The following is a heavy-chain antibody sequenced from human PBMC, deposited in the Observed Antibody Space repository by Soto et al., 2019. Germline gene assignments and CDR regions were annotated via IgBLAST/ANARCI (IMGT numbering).Heavy chain of an antibody. CDR2: ISYDGSNK. D-gene: IGHD6-13*01. CDR3: ATDFVAYSSSWYEGGAY. Sequence: QVQLVESGGGVVQPGRSLRLSCAASGFTFSSYGMHWVRQAPGKGLEWVAVISYDGSNKYYADSVKGRFTISRDNSKNTRYLQMNSLRVEDTGVYYWATDFVAYSSSWYEGGAYWGQGTLVTVSS. CDR1: GFTFSSYG. J-gene: IGHJ4*02. V-gene: IGHV3-30*03.